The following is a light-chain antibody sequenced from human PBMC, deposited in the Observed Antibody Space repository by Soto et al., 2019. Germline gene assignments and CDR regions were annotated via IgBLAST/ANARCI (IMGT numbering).Light chain of an antibody. CDR3: CSFAGSSTFEV. Sequence: QSALTQPASVSGSPGQSITISCTGTSSDVGNYNLVSWYQQHPGIAPKLMIYEVNKRPSGVPDRFSGSKSGNTASLTISGLQAEDEADYYCCSFAGSSTFEVFGGGTKVTVL. CDR2: EVN. CDR1: SSDVGNYNL. J-gene: IGLJ2*01. V-gene: IGLV2-23*02.